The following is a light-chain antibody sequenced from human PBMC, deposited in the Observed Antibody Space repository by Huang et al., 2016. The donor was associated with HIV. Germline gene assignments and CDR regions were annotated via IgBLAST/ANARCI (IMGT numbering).Light chain of an antibody. J-gene: IGKJ1*01. V-gene: IGKV1-39*01. CDR3: QQTYTFPA. Sequence: DIQLTQSPSSLSASVGDRVTLTCRASQTITTYLNWYQQKLGKAPHLRIYGASNLQRGVPSRFSGSGSGTDFPLIISRLQPEDVATYYGQQTYTFPAFGRGTKVEIK. CDR2: GAS. CDR1: QTITTY.